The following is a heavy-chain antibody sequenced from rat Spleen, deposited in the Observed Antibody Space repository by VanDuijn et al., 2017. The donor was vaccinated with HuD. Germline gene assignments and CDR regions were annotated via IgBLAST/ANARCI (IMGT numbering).Heavy chain of an antibody. CDR1: GYSITSSYR. CDR2: INSAGST. Sequence: EVQLQESGPGLVKPSQSLSLTCSVTGYSITSSYRWNWIRKFPGNKLEWMGYINSAGSTNYNPSLKSRISITRDTSKNQFFLQLNSVTTEDTATYDCARSGYGGYRELRDYWGQGVLVTVSS. D-gene: IGHD1-11*01. V-gene: IGHV3-3*01. CDR3: ARSGYGGYRELRDY. J-gene: IGHJ2*01.